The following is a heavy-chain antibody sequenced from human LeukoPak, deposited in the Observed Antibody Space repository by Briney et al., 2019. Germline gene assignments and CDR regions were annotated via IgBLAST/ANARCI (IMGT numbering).Heavy chain of an antibody. D-gene: IGHD3-22*01. V-gene: IGHV3-23*01. CDR2: ISGSGGST. CDR1: GLTFSSYA. Sequence: GGSLRLSCAASGLTFSSYAMSWVRQAPGKGLEWVSAISGSGGSTYYADSVKGRFTISRDNSKNTLYLQMNSLRAEDTAVYYCAKTQSITMIVVVITYFDYWGQGTLVTVSS. CDR3: AKTQSITMIVVVITYFDY. J-gene: IGHJ4*02.